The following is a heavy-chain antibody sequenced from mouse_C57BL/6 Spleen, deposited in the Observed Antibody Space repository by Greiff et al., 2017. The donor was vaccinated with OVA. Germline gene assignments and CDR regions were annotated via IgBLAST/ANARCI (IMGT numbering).Heavy chain of an antibody. J-gene: IGHJ1*03. CDR1: GFTFSSYA. CDR3: ARDGGIVTGYFDV. CDR2: ISDGGSYT. Sequence: EVKPMESGGGLVKPGGSLKLSCAASGFTFSSYAMSWVRQTPDKRLEWVATISDGGSYTYYPDNVKGRFTISRDNAKNNLYLQMSHLKSEDTAMYYCARDGGIVTGYFDVWGTGTTVTVSS. V-gene: IGHV5-4*01. D-gene: IGHD2-5*01.